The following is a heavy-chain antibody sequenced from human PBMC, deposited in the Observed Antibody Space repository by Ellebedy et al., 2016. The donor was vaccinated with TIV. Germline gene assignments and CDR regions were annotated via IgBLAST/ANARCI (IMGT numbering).Heavy chain of an antibody. V-gene: IGHV4-4*02. CDR3: ARGSGSCAP. D-gene: IGHD3-10*01. Sequence: MPSETLSLTCAVSSGSITSSDWWTWVRQSPEKGLEWIGEVSHGGSANYNPSLRSRIVMSLDKSKHRFSLNLTSLTAADTAVYYCARGSGSCAPWGQGSLVIVS. CDR1: SGSITSSDW. J-gene: IGHJ5*02. CDR2: VSHGGSA.